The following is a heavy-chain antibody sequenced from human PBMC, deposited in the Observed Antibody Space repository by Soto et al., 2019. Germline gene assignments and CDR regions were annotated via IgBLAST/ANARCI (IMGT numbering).Heavy chain of an antibody. Sequence: GGSLRLSCAASGFTFSSYAMHWVRQAPGKGLEYVSAISSNGGSTYYANSVKGRFTNSRDNSKNTLYLQMGSLRAEDMAVYYCARGPGYYFDYWGQGTLVTVSS. CDR2: ISSNGGST. CDR3: ARGPGYYFDY. V-gene: IGHV3-64*01. CDR1: GFTFSSYA. J-gene: IGHJ4*02.